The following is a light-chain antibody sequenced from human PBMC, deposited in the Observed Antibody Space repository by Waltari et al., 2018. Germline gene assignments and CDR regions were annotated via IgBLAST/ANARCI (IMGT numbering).Light chain of an antibody. Sequence: SYELTQPPSVSVSRGQTASITCSGDQLQTSYFYWYQHKSGQAPVWVMYKGKKRPSRIPERFSCSNSGNTATLTISGNQPIDEAEYYCQAWDDRTVVFGGGTKLTVL. V-gene: IGLV3-1*01. J-gene: IGLJ2*01. CDR1: QLQTSY. CDR2: KGK. CDR3: QAWDDRTVV.